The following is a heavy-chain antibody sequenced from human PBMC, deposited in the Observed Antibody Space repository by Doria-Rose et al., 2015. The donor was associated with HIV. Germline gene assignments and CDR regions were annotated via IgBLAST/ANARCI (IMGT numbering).Heavy chain of an antibody. Sequence: QVQLQESGPGLVKPSGTLSLTCAVSGGSISSSNWWSWVRQPPGKGLEWIGQIYHSGNTNYNPSLKSRVTISADKSKNQSSLKLTSVTAAGTAVYYCARDLGIQLWLGYWGQGTLVTVSS. V-gene: IGHV4-4*02. CDR2: IYHSGNT. CDR3: ARDLGIQLWLGY. D-gene: IGHD5-18*01. J-gene: IGHJ4*02. CDR1: GGSISSSNW.